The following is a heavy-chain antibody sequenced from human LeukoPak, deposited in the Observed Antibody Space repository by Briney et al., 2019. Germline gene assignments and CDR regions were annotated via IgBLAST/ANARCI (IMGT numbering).Heavy chain of an antibody. CDR3: ARNGGIRLLSDAFDI. J-gene: IGHJ3*02. D-gene: IGHD3-16*01. Sequence: GGSLRLSCVSSGFTFSGYSMNRVRQAPGKGLEWVSSISTSSSYIYYADSVKGRFTISRDNAKNSLYLRMNSLRAEDTAMYYCARNGGIRLLSDAFDIWGQGTMVTVFS. V-gene: IGHV3-21*01. CDR2: ISTSSSYI. CDR1: GFTFSGYS.